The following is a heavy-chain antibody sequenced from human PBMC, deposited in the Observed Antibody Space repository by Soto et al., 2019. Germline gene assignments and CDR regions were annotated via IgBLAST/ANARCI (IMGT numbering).Heavy chain of an antibody. D-gene: IGHD3-9*01. CDR1: GFTFSSYS. CDR3: AKGVQYYDILTGYYN. V-gene: IGHV3-33*06. CDR2: IWYDGSNK. J-gene: IGHJ4*02. Sequence: GGSLRLSCAASGFTFSSYSMNWVRQAPGKGLEWVAVIWYDGSNKYYADSVKGRFTISRDNSKNTLYLQMNSLRAEDTAVYYCAKGVQYYDILTGYYNWGQGTLVTVSS.